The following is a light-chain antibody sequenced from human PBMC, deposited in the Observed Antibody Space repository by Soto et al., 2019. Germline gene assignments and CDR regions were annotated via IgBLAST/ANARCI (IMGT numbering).Light chain of an antibody. CDR3: QQYGSSPWT. V-gene: IGKV3-20*01. Sequence: PGERGTLSCRASQSVSSSYLAWYQQKPGQAPRLLIYGASSRATGIPDRFSGSGSGTDFTLTISRLEPEDVAVYYCQQYGSSPWTFGQGTKVDIK. CDR2: GAS. J-gene: IGKJ1*01. CDR1: QSVSSSY.